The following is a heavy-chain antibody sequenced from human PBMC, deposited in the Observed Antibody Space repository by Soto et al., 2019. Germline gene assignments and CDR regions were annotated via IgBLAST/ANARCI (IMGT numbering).Heavy chain of an antibody. CDR3: ARWGTPIDY. CDR2: ISAYNGNT. D-gene: IGHD3-16*01. CDR1: GYTFTNFG. V-gene: IGHV1-18*01. Sequence: QVPLVQSGAEVQKPGASVKVSCKASGYTFTNFGISWVRQAPGQGLEWMGWISAYNGNTNYAQKFQGRVTITTDTSTITAYMEVRSLRFDDTAVYYCARWGTPIDYWGQGTLVTVSS. J-gene: IGHJ4*02.